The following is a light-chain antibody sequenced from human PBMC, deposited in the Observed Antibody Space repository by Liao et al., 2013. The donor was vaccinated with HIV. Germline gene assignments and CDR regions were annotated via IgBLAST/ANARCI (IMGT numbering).Light chain of an antibody. CDR2: QDT. V-gene: IGLV3-21*04. CDR1: NIGSKI. J-gene: IGLJ1*01. Sequence: SYVLTQPPSVSVAPGKTARIPCGGYNIGSKIVHWYQQKPGQSPVLVIYQDTKRPSGIPERFSGSNSGNTATLTISRVEAGDEADYYCQVWDSSSDPSYVFGTGTKVTVL. CDR3: QVWDSSSDPSYV.